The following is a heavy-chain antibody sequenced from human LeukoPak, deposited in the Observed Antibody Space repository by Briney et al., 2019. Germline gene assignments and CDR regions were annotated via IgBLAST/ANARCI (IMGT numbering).Heavy chain of an antibody. Sequence: ASVKVSCKASGYTFTAYYMYWVRQAPGQGLEWMGWINPNSGDTNYAQKFQGRVTMTRDTSISTAYMELSRLTSDDTAVYYCARRVVAAAADLEYWGQGTLVTVSS. D-gene: IGHD6-13*01. V-gene: IGHV1-2*02. CDR2: INPNSGDT. CDR3: ARRVVAAAADLEY. J-gene: IGHJ4*02. CDR1: GYTFTAYY.